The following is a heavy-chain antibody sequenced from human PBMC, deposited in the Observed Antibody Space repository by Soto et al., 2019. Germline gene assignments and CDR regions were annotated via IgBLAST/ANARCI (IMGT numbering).Heavy chain of an antibody. Sequence: SETLSLTCSVSGASIRSYYWHWIRQPPGKGLEWIGYVYTSDYTRYSSSLKSRVTISVDTSKSQFYLRLNSVTAADTAVYYCASWAGHRGDFFYYNGMDVWGQGTTVTVSS. D-gene: IGHD3-10*01. V-gene: IGHV4-4*08. CDR2: VYTSDYT. CDR3: ASWAGHRGDFFYYNGMDV. CDR1: GASIRSYY. J-gene: IGHJ6*02.